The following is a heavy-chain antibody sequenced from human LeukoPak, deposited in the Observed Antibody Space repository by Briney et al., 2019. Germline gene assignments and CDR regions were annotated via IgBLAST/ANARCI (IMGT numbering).Heavy chain of an antibody. CDR2: ISYDGSNE. J-gene: IGHJ6*03. Sequence: PGGSLRLSCAASGFSFSRYAMHWVRQAPGKGLEWVAVISYDGSNEYYADSVKGRFTIPRDNSKNTLYLHMNSLRAEDTAVYYCARAAYCRGDCYSVSGRSHYYMDVWGKGTTVTVSS. CDR3: ARAAYCRGDCYSVSGRSHYYMDV. D-gene: IGHD2-21*02. CDR1: GFSFSRYA. V-gene: IGHV3-30*04.